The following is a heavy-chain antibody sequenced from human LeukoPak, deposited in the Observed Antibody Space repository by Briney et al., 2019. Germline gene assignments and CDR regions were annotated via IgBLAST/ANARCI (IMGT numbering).Heavy chain of an antibody. CDR3: AKVRATEPYFDY. D-gene: IGHD1-26*01. Sequence: QPGGSLRLSCAASGFTFRNYWMSWVRQAPGKGLEWVANIKQDGSDKDYVDSVKGRFTISRDNAKNSLYLQMNSLTAEDTAVYYCAKVRATEPYFDYWGQGTLVTVSS. J-gene: IGHJ4*02. CDR1: GFTFRNYW. V-gene: IGHV3-7*01. CDR2: IKQDGSDK.